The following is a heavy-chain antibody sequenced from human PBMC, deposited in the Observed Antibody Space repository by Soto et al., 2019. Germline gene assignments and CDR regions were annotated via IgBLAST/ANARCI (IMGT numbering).Heavy chain of an antibody. J-gene: IGHJ4*02. V-gene: IGHV1-18*01. CDR3: ARAGHYYDSSGYAN. Sequence: GASVKVSCKASGYSFATSGISWVRQAPGQGLEWMGWISAYNGNTNYEQKLQDRVTMTTDTSTSTAYLELRSLRSDDTAVYYCARAGHYYDSSGYANRGQGSLVTVSS. D-gene: IGHD3-22*01. CDR2: ISAYNGNT. CDR1: GYSFATSG.